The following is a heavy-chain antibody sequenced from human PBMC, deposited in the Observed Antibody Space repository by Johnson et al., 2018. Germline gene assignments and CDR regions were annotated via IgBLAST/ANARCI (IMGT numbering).Heavy chain of an antibody. CDR1: GGSISSYY. CDR2: IYYSGSP. D-gene: IGHD3-22*01. CDR3: ARDLAYYYDSSGYYSTVGAFDI. V-gene: IGHV4-59*01. Sequence: QVQLREWGPGLVKPSEPLSLTCTVSGGSISSYYWSWIRQPPGKGLEWIGYIYYSGSPNYNPSLKSRVTISVDTPKNQFSLKRSSVTPADTAGYYCARDLAYYYDSSGYYSTVGAFDIWGQGTMVTVSS. J-gene: IGHJ3*02.